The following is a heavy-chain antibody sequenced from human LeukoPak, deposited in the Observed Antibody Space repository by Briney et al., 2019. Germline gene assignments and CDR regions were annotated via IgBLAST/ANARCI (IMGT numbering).Heavy chain of an antibody. CDR2: INSDGSTT. V-gene: IGHV3-74*01. J-gene: IGHJ4*02. D-gene: IGHD2-2*01. CDR3: ARAHCSSTSCHFDY. Sequence: GGSLRLSCAASGFTFSSYWMHWVRQAPGKGLVWVARINSDGSTTNYADSVKGHFTLSRDNAKNTLYLQMSSLRAEDTAVYHCARAHCSSTSCHFDYWGQGTLVTVSS. CDR1: GFTFSSYW.